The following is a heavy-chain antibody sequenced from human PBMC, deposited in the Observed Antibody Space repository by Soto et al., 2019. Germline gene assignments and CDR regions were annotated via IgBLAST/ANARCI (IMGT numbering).Heavy chain of an antibody. CDR2: IYYSGST. J-gene: IGHJ5*02. CDR1: GGSISSGGYY. Sequence: QVQLQESGPGLVKPSQTLSLTCTVSGGSISSGGYYWSWIRQHPGKGLEWIGYIYYSGSTYYNPYLKSRVTISVDTSKNQFSLKLSSVTAADTAVYYCARESVATTYNWFDPWGQGTLVTVSS. CDR3: ARESVATTYNWFDP. V-gene: IGHV4-31*03. D-gene: IGHD5-12*01.